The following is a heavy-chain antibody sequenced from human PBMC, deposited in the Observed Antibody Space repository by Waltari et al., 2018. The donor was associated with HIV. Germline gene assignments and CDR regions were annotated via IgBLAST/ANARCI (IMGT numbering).Heavy chain of an antibody. CDR2: IYYSGST. CDR3: ARCTVVAVTNWFDP. J-gene: IGHJ5*02. Sequence: QVQLQESGPGLVKPSQTLSLTCTVSGGSISSGGYYWSWIRQHPGKGLEWIGYIYYSGSTYYNPSLKSRVTISVDTSKNQFSLKLSSVTVADTAVYYCARCTVVAVTNWFDPWGQGTLVTVSS. D-gene: IGHD2-15*01. CDR1: GGSISSGGYY. V-gene: IGHV4-31*03.